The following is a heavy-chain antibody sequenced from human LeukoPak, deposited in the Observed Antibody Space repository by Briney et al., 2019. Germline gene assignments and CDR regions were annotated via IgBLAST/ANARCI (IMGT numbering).Heavy chain of an antibody. CDR3: ARHGVTMVRGVPYYHYGMDV. Sequence: GASLKISCKGSGYSFTNYWIGWVRQMPGKGLEWMGIIYPGDSNTRYSPSFQGQVTISADKSISTAYLQWSSLKASDTAMYYCARHGVTMVRGVPYYHYGMDVWGQGTTVTVSS. V-gene: IGHV5-51*01. CDR1: GYSFTNYW. CDR2: IYPGDSNT. D-gene: IGHD3-10*01. J-gene: IGHJ6*02.